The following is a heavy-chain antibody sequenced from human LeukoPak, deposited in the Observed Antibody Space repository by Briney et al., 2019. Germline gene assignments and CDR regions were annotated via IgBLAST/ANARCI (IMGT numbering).Heavy chain of an antibody. CDR2: IKEDGSGK. J-gene: IGHJ4*02. V-gene: IGHV3-7*01. Sequence: GGSLRLSCTASGFTFSHHWMTWVRQAPEKGLEWVANIKEDGSGKDYVDSVKGRFTISRDNGKNSLYLQMNSLRGEDTAVYYCARLNWNYADYWGQGTLVTVSS. D-gene: IGHD3-3*01. CDR3: ARLNWNYADY. CDR1: GFTFSHHW.